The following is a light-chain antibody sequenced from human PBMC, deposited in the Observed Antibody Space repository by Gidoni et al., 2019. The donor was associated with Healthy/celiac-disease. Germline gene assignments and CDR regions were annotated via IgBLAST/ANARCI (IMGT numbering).Light chain of an antibody. Sequence: DIQLTQSPSFLSASVGDRVTITCRASQGISSYLAWYQQKPGKAPKLLIYAASTLQSGVPSRFSGSGSGTESTLTISSLQPEDFATYYCQQLRTFGQGTKLEIK. CDR3: QQLRT. CDR1: QGISSY. V-gene: IGKV1-9*01. CDR2: AAS. J-gene: IGKJ2*01.